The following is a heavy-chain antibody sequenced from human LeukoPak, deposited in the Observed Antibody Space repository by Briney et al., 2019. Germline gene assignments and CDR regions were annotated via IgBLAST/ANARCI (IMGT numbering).Heavy chain of an antibody. CDR2: IDPSDSYT. CDR1: GFTFSSYE. Sequence: GGSLRLSCAASGFTFSSYEMNWVRQMPGKGLEWMGRIDPSDSYTNYNPSFQGHVTISADKSISTAYLQWSSLMASDTAMYYCARHTISDYWGQGTQVTVSS. J-gene: IGHJ4*02. CDR3: ARHTISDY. D-gene: IGHD3-10*01. V-gene: IGHV5-10-1*01.